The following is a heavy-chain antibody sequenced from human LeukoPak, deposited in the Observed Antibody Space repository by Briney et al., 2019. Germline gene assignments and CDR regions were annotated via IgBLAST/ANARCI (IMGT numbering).Heavy chain of an antibody. CDR3: ARVSSIAARFGGYYYYMDV. D-gene: IGHD6-6*01. Sequence: GGSLRLSCAASGFTFSSYWMSWVRQAPGKGLEWVANIKQDGSEKYYVDSVKGRFTISRDNAKNSLYLQMNSLRAEDTAVYYCARVSSIAARFGGYYYYMDVWGKGTTVTVSS. CDR1: GFTFSSYW. CDR2: IKQDGSEK. V-gene: IGHV3-7*01. J-gene: IGHJ6*03.